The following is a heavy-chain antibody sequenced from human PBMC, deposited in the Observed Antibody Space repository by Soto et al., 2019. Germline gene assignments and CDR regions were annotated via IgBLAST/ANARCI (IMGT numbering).Heavy chain of an antibody. V-gene: IGHV4-59*01. CDR2: IYYSGST. CDR3: AKRITMVRGQFWFDP. CDR1: GGSISSYY. Sequence: SETLSLTCTVSGGSISSYYWSWIRQPPGKGLEWIGYIYYSGSTNYNPSLKSRVTISVDTSKNQFSLKLSSVTAADTAVYYCAKRITMVRGQFWFDPWGQGTLVTV. J-gene: IGHJ5*02. D-gene: IGHD3-10*01.